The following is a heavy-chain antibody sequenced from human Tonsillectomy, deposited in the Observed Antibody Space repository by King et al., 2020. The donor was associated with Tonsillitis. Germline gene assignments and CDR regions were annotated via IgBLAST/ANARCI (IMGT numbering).Heavy chain of an antibody. CDR2: MNPDSGNT. J-gene: IGHJ4*02. CDR1: GYTFTNYD. V-gene: IGHV1-8*01. Sequence: QLVQSGAEVKKPGASVKVSCKASGYTFTNYDINWVRQASGQGLEWMGWMNPDSGNTGYAQNFQGRVTMTRDTSISTAYMEVSSLETEGTAVYYCASGGFGTGAHFDLWGQGTLVTVSS. CDR3: ASGGFGTGAHFDL. D-gene: IGHD7-27*01.